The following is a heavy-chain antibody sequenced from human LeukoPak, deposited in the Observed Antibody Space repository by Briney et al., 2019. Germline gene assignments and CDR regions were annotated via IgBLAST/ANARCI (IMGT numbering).Heavy chain of an antibody. CDR3: ARHPRVYCSSTNCQGWFGP. CDR1: GYSFTSYW. CDR2: IYPGDSDT. J-gene: IGHJ5*02. Sequence: KAGESLKISCKGSGYSFTSYWIGWVRQMPGKGLEWIGIIYPGDSDTTYSPSFQGQVTISADKSISTAYLQWSSLKASDTAMYYCARHPRVYCSSTNCQGWFGPWGQGTLVTVSS. D-gene: IGHD2-2*01. V-gene: IGHV5-51*01.